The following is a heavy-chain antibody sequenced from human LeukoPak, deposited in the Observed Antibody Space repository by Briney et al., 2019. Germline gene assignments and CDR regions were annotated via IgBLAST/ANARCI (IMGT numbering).Heavy chain of an antibody. V-gene: IGHV3-30*02. D-gene: IGHD5-12*01. CDR3: AKDPTLPYSGYDFGDAFDI. CDR2: IRYDGSNK. CDR1: GFTFSSYG. J-gene: IGHJ3*02. Sequence: GGSLRLSCAASGFTFSSYGMHWVRQAPGKGLEWVAVIRYDGSNKYYADSVKGRFTISRDNSKNTLYLQMNSLRAEDTAVYYCAKDPTLPYSGYDFGDAFDIWGQGTMVTVSS.